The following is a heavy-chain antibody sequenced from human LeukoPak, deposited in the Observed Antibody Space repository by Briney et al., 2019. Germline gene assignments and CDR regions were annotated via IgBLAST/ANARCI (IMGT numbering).Heavy chain of an antibody. CDR3: ARGIRAARYYYYYMDV. V-gene: IGHV1-8*01. J-gene: IGHJ6*03. Sequence: ASVKVSCKASGYTFTSYDINWVRQATGQGLESMGWMNPNSGNTGYAQKFQGRVTVTRNTSISTAYMELSSLRSEDTAVYYCARGIRAARYYYYYMDVWGKGTTVTVS. CDR2: MNPNSGNT. CDR1: GYTFTSYD. D-gene: IGHD6-6*01.